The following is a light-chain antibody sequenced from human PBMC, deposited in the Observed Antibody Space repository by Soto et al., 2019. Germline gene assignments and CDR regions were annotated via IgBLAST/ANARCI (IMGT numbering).Light chain of an antibody. CDR2: GAS. V-gene: IGKV3-15*01. CDR3: QQYSKWLWT. CDR1: QRLSSN. J-gene: IGKJ1*01. Sequence: EIVITQSPATLSVSPGERATLSCRASQRLSSNLAWYQQKPGQAPRLLIYGASTRATGVPARFSGSGSGTEFTLTISRLQSEDFAVYYCQQYSKWLWTFGQGTKVEIK.